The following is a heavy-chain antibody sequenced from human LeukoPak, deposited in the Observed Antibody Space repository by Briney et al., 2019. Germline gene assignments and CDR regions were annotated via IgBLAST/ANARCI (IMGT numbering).Heavy chain of an antibody. V-gene: IGHV3-48*03. D-gene: IGHD1-1*01. CDR3: ARRPGTLPLDY. Sequence: GGSLRLSCAASGFTFSTYEMKWVRQAPGKGLEGVSYISSGGSTIYYADSGKGRFTIARDHAKNSLYLQMNSLRAEDTAVYYCARRPGTLPLDYWGQGTLVTVSS. CDR1: GFTFSTYE. J-gene: IGHJ4*02. CDR2: ISSGGSTI.